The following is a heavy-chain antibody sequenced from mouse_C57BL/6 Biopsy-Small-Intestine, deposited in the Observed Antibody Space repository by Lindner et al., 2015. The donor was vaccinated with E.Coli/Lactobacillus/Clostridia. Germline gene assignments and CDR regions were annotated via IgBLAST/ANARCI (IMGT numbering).Heavy chain of an antibody. CDR2: ISQISGVT. CDR3: AISVLSPANPNFDY. CDR1: GDIFTVHN. J-gene: IGHJ3*01. Sequence: SVKVSCKAAGDIFTVHNMHWMRQAPGQGLELMGWISQISGVTNYAQKFQGRVTMTRDTSISTGYMELSRLTSEDTAVYYCAISVLSPANPNFDYWGQGTLVTVS. V-gene: IGHV1-18*01.